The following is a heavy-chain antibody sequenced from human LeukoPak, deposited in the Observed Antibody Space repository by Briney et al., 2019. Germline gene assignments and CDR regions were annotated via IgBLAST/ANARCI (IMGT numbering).Heavy chain of an antibody. V-gene: IGHV4-34*01. CDR3: ARYFTFDSSGYYYTFDY. J-gene: IGHJ4*02. CDR2: INHSGST. Sequence: SETLSLTCVVSGGSFSAHYWSWIRQPPGMGLEWIGEINHSGSTNCNPSLKSRVTMSVDTSKNQFSLKLSSVNAADTAVYYCARYFTFDSSGYYYTFDYWGQGTLVTVSS. D-gene: IGHD3-22*01. CDR1: GGSFSAHY.